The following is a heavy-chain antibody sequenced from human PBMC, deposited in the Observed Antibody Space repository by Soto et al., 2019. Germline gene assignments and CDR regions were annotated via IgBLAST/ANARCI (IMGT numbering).Heavy chain of an antibody. V-gene: IGHV3-15*07. CDR2: IKSKTDGGTT. D-gene: IGHD2-21*02. CDR3: TAYCGGDCYPREWSGYGMDV. Sequence: GGSLRLSCAASGFTFSNAWMNWVRQAPGKGLEWVGRIKSKTDGGTTDYAAPVKGRFTISRDDSKNTLYLQMNSLKTEDTAVYYCTAYCGGDCYPREWSGYGMDVWGQGTTVTVSS. J-gene: IGHJ6*02. CDR1: GFTFSNAW.